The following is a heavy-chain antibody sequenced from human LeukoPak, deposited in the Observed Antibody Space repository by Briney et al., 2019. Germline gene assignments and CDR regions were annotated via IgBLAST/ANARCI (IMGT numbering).Heavy chain of an antibody. CDR2: IYYSGST. V-gene: IGHV4-59*01. CDR3: ARLTGGYGDYEFDWFDP. CDR1: GGSILNYY. J-gene: IGHJ5*02. D-gene: IGHD4-17*01. Sequence: SETLSLTCTVSGGSILNYYWSWIRQPPGKGLEWIGYIYYSGSTTYNPSLKSRVTISVDTSKNQFSLKLRSVTAADTAVYYCARLTGGYGDYEFDWFDPWGQGTLVTVSS.